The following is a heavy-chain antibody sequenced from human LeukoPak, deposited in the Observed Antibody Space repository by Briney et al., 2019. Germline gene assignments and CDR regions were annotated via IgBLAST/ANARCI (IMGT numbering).Heavy chain of an antibody. CDR3: ARDNRLQQLADY. CDR1: GFTFSSYS. Sequence: GGSLRLSCAASGFTFSSYSMNWVRQAPGKGLEWVSSISSSSSYIHYADSVKGRFTISRDNAKNSLYLQMNSLRAEDTAVYYCARDNRLQQLADYWGQGTLVTVSS. V-gene: IGHV3-21*01. CDR2: ISSSSSYI. D-gene: IGHD6-13*01. J-gene: IGHJ4*02.